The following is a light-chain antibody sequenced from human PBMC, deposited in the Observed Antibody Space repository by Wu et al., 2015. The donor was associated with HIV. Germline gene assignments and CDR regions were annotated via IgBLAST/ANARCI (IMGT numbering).Light chain of an antibody. J-gene: IGKJ1*01. CDR3: QKYNTAPWT. CDR1: RALVNF. CDR2: AAS. V-gene: IGKV1-27*01. Sequence: VGDRRXHHVAGQVRALVNFLVLVSAETRETVLRYLIYAASTLQSGVPSRFSGSGSGTDFTLTISSLQPEDVATYYCQKYNTAPWTFGQGTKVEMK.